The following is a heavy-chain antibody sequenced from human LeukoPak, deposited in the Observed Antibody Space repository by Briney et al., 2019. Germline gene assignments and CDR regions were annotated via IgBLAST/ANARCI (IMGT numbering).Heavy chain of an antibody. V-gene: IGHV4-4*02. Sequence: SGTLSLTCAVSGGSISSSNWWSWVRQPPGKGLEWIGEIYHSGGTNYNPSLKSRVTISVDKSKNQFSLKLSSVTAADTAVYYCARGRLWETYLFDYWGQGTLVTVSS. CDR2: IYHSGGT. D-gene: IGHD1-26*01. CDR1: GGSISSSNW. J-gene: IGHJ4*02. CDR3: ARGRLWETYLFDY.